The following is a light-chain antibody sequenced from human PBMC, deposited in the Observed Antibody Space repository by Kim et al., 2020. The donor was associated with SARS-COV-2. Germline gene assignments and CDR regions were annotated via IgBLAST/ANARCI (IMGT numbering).Light chain of an antibody. CDR3: QQYNDWPSWT. CDR1: QRVNTN. Sequence: SQWDKATTPDMASQRVNTNLGWYQQKPSQATRLLTYGASTRTTGVPVRFSGSGSGTEFTLTIASLQSEDFAVYYCQQYNDWPSWTFGQGTKVEVK. J-gene: IGKJ1*01. V-gene: IGKV3D-15*01. CDR2: GAS.